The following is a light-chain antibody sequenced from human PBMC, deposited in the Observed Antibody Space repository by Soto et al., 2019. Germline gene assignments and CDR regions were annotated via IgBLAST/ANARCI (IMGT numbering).Light chain of an antibody. CDR3: QQYGSSPYT. Sequence: EIVLTQSPATLSFSPGERATLSCRASQSVSSYLAWYQQKPGQAPRLLIYDASNRATGIPARFSGSGSGTDFTLTISSLEPEDFAVYYCQQYGSSPYTFGQGTKLEIK. CDR2: DAS. J-gene: IGKJ2*01. CDR1: QSVSSY. V-gene: IGKV3-11*01.